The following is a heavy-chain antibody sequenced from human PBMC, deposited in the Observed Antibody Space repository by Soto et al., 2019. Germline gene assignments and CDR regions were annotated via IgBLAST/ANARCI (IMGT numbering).Heavy chain of an antibody. D-gene: IGHD7-27*01. CDR3: ARDGEPYHYGMDV. Sequence: ASVKVSCKASGYTFTSYGISWVRQAPGQGLEWMGWISAYNGNTNYAQKLQGRVTMTTDTSTSTAYMELSRLRSDDTAVYYCARDGEPYHYGMDVWGQGTTVTVSS. V-gene: IGHV1-18*01. CDR2: ISAYNGNT. CDR1: GYTFTSYG. J-gene: IGHJ6*02.